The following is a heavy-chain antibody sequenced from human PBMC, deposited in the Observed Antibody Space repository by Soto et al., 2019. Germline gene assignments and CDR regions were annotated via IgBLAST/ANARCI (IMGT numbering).Heavy chain of an antibody. V-gene: IGHV6-1*01. CDR2: TYYRSKWYN. Sequence: SQTLSLTCAISGDSVSSNSAAWNWIRQSPSRGLEWLGRTYYRSKWYNDYAVSVKSRITINPDTSKNQFSLQLNSVTPEDTAVYYCARGRGYYDILTGYPYYFDYWGQGTLVTVSS. J-gene: IGHJ4*02. CDR1: GDSVSSNSAA. CDR3: ARGRGYYDILTGYPYYFDY. D-gene: IGHD3-9*01.